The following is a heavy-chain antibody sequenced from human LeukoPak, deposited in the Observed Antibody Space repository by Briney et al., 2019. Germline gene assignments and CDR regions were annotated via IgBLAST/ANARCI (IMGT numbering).Heavy chain of an antibody. D-gene: IGHD6-19*01. CDR1: GFTFNNYA. V-gene: IGHV3-23*01. J-gene: IGHJ3*02. CDR3: AKDQDSIAVAGEDDAFNI. CDR2: ITGRGGNT. Sequence: GGSLRLSCAASGFTFNNYAMSWVRQAPGKGLEWVSAITGRGGNTFYADSVKGRFTISRDNSKNTLYLQMDSLRAEDTAIYYCAKDQDSIAVAGEDDAFNIWGQGTMVTVSS.